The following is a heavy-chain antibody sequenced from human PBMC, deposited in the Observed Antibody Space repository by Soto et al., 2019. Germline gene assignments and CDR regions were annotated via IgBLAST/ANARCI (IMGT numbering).Heavy chain of an antibody. CDR2: ISSSGSTI. J-gene: IGHJ4*02. Sequence: VRQAPGVGLEWVSYISSSGSTIDYAASVKGRFTISRDNAKNSLYLQMNSLRAEHTAVYYCPRGGTYLAYWVQRTLVTVFS. V-gene: IGHV3-48*03. D-gene: IGHD3-16*01. CDR3: PRGGTYLAY.